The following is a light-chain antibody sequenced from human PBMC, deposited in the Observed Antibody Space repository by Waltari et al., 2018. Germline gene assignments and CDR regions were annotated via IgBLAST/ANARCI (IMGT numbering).Light chain of an antibody. Sequence: DIVMTQSPDSLAVSLGESATINCQSNPSIFYSSNNKNYLTWYQHKPGQPPKLLIYWASTRESGVPDRVSGGGSGTDFTLTISSLQAEDVAIYYCQQYFGTPRTFGGGTRVEIK. J-gene: IGKJ4*01. CDR2: WAS. CDR1: PSIFYSSNNKNY. V-gene: IGKV4-1*01. CDR3: QQYFGTPRT.